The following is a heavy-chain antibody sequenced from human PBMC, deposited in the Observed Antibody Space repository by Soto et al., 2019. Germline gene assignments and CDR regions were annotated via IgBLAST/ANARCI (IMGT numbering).Heavy chain of an antibody. D-gene: IGHD1-26*01. CDR3: ARGTGSYYPFGYYYGMDV. Sequence: QVQLVQSGAEVKKPGASVKVSCKASGYTFTSYDINWVRQATGQGLEWMGWMNPNSGNTGYAQKFRGRVTMTRNTSISTAYMELSSLRSEDTAVYYCARGTGSYYPFGYYYGMDVWGQGTTVTVSS. CDR1: GYTFTSYD. J-gene: IGHJ6*02. CDR2: MNPNSGNT. V-gene: IGHV1-8*01.